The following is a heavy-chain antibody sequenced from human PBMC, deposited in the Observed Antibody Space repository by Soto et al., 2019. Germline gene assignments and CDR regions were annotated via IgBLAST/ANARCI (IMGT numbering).Heavy chain of an antibody. CDR3: AREVMVRGVIRSRYYD. V-gene: IGHV3-48*03. J-gene: IGHJ4*02. Sequence: SLRLSCAASVFTFSSYEMNWFRQAPGKGLEWVSYISSSGSTIYYADSVKGRFTISRDNAKNSLYLQMNSLRAEDTAVYYCAREVMVRGVIRSRYYDWGQGTLVTVSS. CDR2: ISSSGSTI. CDR1: VFTFSSYE. D-gene: IGHD3-10*01.